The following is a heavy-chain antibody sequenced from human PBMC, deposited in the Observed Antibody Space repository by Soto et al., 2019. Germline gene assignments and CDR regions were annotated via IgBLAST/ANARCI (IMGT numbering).Heavy chain of an antibody. Sequence: GGSLRLSCAASGFTFSSYAMSWVRQAPGKGLEWVSAISGSGGSTYYADSVKGRFTISRDNSKNTLYLQMNSLRAEDTAVYYCAKWGSSWYPTYYGMDVWGQGTTVTVSS. CDR2: ISGSGGST. V-gene: IGHV3-23*01. J-gene: IGHJ6*02. CDR3: AKWGSSWYPTYYGMDV. CDR1: GFTFSSYA. D-gene: IGHD6-13*01.